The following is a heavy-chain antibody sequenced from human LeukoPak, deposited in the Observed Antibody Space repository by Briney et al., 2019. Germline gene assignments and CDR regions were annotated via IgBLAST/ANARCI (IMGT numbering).Heavy chain of an antibody. CDR1: GGSISSCTYS. J-gene: IGHJ4*02. V-gene: IGHV4-39*07. Sequence: PSETLSLTCTVSGGSISSCTYSWGWIRQPPGKGLEWIGSISCSGSTHYDPSLKSRVTISVDTSKNQFSLYLDSVTAADTAVYYCARDWNRYAYWGQGTLVTVSS. CDR3: ARDWNRYAY. CDR2: ISCSGST. D-gene: IGHD1-1*01.